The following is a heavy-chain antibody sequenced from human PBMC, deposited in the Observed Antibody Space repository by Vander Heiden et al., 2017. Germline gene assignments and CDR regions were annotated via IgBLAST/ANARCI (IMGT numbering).Heavy chain of an antibody. D-gene: IGHD6-19*01. J-gene: IGHJ4*02. CDR3: AKEPGRVSGGFYYFDF. CDR1: GFTFSSYV. Sequence: EVQLLESGGDLVQPGGSLRLPCAASGFTFSSYVMSWVRQAPGMGPEWVSAVSEGGGTTYSADSVKGRFTISRDNSRNTLYLQMYSLRAEDTAIYYCAKEPGRVSGGFYYFDFWGQGTVVTVSS. V-gene: IGHV3-23*01. CDR2: VSEGGGTT.